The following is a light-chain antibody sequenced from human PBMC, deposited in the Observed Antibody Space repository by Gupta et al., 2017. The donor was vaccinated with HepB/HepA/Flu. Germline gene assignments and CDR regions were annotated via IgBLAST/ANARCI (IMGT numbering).Light chain of an antibody. CDR1: QSVSSSY. Sequence: EIVLTQSPGTLSLSPGERATLSCRASQSVSSSYLAWYQQKPGQAPRLLIYGASSRATGIPDRFSGSGSGTDFTLTISRLEPEDFAVYYCQRYGSGFGGGTKVEIK. V-gene: IGKV3-20*01. J-gene: IGKJ4*01. CDR2: GAS. CDR3: QRYGSG.